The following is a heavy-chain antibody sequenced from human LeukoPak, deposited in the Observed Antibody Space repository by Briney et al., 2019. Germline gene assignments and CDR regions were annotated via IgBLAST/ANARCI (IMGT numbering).Heavy chain of an antibody. V-gene: IGHV3-7*02. CDR2: IKQDGSQE. Sequence: PGGSLRLSCAASGFTFSSYWMTWVRQAPGEGLEWVANIKQDGSQEYYVDSVKGRFTISRDNAKKSLYLQMNSLRAEDTAVYYCARVSLLALWYWGQGTVVTVSS. D-gene: IGHD2-15*01. CDR3: ARVSLLALWY. J-gene: IGHJ4*02. CDR1: GFTFSSYW.